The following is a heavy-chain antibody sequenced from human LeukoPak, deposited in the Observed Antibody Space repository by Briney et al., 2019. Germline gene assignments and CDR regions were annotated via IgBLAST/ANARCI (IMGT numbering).Heavy chain of an antibody. Sequence: ASVKVSCKASGYTFTSYGISWVRQAPGQGLEWMGWISAYNGNTNYAQKLQGRVTMTTDTSTSTAYMELRSLRSDDTAVYYCARDRTYYYDSSGYFDYWGQGTLVTVSS. CDR2: ISAYNGNT. D-gene: IGHD3-22*01. CDR1: GYTFTSYG. J-gene: IGHJ4*02. CDR3: ARDRTYYYDSSGYFDY. V-gene: IGHV1-18*01.